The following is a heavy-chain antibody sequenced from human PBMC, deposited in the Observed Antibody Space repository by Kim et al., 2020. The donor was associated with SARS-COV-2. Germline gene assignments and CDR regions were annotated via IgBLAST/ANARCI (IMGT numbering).Heavy chain of an antibody. D-gene: IGHD3-16*01. Sequence: ASVKVSCKTSGHFFTRDSIHWVRQAPGQGLEWMGGIDCGNGNTIYSQKFQGRVTFTTDTSASTAYMELSFLRSEDSAAYYCLGGFYFDYWSQRTLVTVSS. CDR3: LGGFYFDY. J-gene: IGHJ4*01. V-gene: IGHV1-3*01. CDR2: IDCGNGNT. CDR1: GHFFTRDS.